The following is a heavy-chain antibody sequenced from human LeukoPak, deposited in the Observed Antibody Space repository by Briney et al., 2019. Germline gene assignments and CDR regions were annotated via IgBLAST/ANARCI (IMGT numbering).Heavy chain of an antibody. CDR1: GFTFSSYW. J-gene: IGHJ1*01. V-gene: IGHV3-74*01. CDR3: ARAPSEIGGYYPEYFRH. Sequence: GGSLRLSCAASGFTFSSYWMHWVRQAPGKGLVWVSRIKGDGNTNYADSVKGRFTISRDNTKNTVSLQMNSLRAEDTGVYYCARAPSEIGGYYPEYFRHWGQGTLVTVSS. CDR2: IKGDGNT. D-gene: IGHD3-22*01.